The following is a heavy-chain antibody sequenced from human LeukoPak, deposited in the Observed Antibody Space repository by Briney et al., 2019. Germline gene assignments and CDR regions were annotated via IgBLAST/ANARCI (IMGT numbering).Heavy chain of an antibody. CDR2: ISGDGGST. D-gene: IGHD2-15*01. J-gene: IGHJ6*02. CDR1: GFTFDDYA. CDR3: ATAPVVAAYYYGMDV. Sequence: PGGSLRLSCAASGFTFDDYAMHWVRQAPGKGLEWVSLISGDGGSTYYADSVKGRFTISRDNSKNSLYLQMNSLRNENTALYYCATAPVVAAYYYGMDVWGQGTTVAVSS. V-gene: IGHV3-43*02.